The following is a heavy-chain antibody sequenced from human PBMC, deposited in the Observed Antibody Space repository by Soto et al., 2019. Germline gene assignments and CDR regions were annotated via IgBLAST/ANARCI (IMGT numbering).Heavy chain of an antibody. D-gene: IGHD3-10*02. V-gene: IGHV2-5*02. CDR2: IYWDDDK. CDR3: AHYVSSSPAGWFDP. Sequence: QITLKESGPTLVKPTQALTLTCTFSGLSLSTSGEAVGWIRQPPGKDLEWLALIYWDDDKRYNLNLKTRLTITKDTSKNQLVLPLTNMDPVDTATYYCAHYVSSSPAGWFDPWCQGILVTVSS. J-gene: IGHJ5*02. CDR1: GLSLSTSGEA.